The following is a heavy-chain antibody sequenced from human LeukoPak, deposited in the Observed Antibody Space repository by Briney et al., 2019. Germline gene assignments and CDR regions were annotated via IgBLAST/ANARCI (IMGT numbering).Heavy chain of an antibody. V-gene: IGHV4-30-2*01. CDR1: GGSISSGGYS. CDR2: IYHSRST. Sequence: PSQTLSLTCAVSGGSISSGGYSWSWIRQPPGKGLEWIGYIYHSRSTYYNPSLKSRVTISVDRSKNQFSLKLSSVTAADTAVYYCARGTRGVINYWGQGTLVTVSS. CDR3: ARGTRGVINY. D-gene: IGHD3-10*01. J-gene: IGHJ4*02.